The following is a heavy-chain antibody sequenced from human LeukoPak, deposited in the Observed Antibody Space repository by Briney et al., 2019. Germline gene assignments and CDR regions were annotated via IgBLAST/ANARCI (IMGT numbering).Heavy chain of an antibody. D-gene: IGHD6-19*01. CDR1: GLTFSTNS. V-gene: IGHV3-21*01. Sequence: GGSLRLSCAASGLTFSTNSMNWVRQAPGKGLEWVSSISSCSSYIYYADSVKGRFTISRDNAKNSLYLQMNSLRADDTAVYYCARTDAVTGTRGANDYWGQGTLVTVSP. CDR2: ISSCSSYI. J-gene: IGHJ4*02. CDR3: ARTDAVTGTRGANDY.